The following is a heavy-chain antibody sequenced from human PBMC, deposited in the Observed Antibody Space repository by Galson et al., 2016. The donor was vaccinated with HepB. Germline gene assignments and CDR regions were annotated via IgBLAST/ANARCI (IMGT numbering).Heavy chain of an antibody. CDR2: IYQNGNT. V-gene: IGHV4-59*03. D-gene: IGHD2-8*01. CDR3: AGGDDERGYCASGVCRYWYIYYLDY. Sequence: SETLSLTCNVSGGSIRNHYWSWIRQPPGKGLEWIGYIYQNGNTNFNPSLESRVGLSLDTSKNVVSLELRSVTASDTAVYLCAGGDDERGYCASGVCRYWYIYYLDYWGQGTLVTVSS. CDR1: GGSIRNHY. J-gene: IGHJ4*02.